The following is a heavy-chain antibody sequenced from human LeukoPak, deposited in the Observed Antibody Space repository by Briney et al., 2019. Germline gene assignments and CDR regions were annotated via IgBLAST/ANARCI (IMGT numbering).Heavy chain of an antibody. D-gene: IGHD4-17*01. CDR3: ARHHMTTVTTAHDAFDI. J-gene: IGHJ3*02. CDR2: IYHSGST. V-gene: IGHV4-4*02. Sequence: PSGTLSLTCAASGGSISSSNWWSWVRQPPGKGLEWIGEIYHSGSTNYNPSLKSRVTISVDTSKNQFSLKLSSVTAADTAVHYCARHHMTTVTTAHDAFDIWGQGTMVTVSS. CDR1: GGSISSSNW.